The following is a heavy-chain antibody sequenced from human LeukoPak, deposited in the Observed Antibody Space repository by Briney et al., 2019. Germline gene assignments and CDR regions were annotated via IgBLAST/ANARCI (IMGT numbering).Heavy chain of an antibody. D-gene: IGHD5-12*01. CDR1: GFRFSDYW. CDR2: IKRDGSEK. Sequence: GGSLRLSCAASGFRFSDYWMTWVRQALGKGLEWVANIKRDGSEKFYVDSVKGRFTISRDNAKNSLYLQMNSLRAEDTAVYFCARDAGNSGYDLFDYWGQGTLVTVSS. J-gene: IGHJ4*02. V-gene: IGHV3-7*04. CDR3: ARDAGNSGYDLFDY.